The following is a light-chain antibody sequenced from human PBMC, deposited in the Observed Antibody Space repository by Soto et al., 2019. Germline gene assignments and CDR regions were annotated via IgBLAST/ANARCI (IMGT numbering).Light chain of an antibody. Sequence: QSVLTQPPSVSGAPGQRVTISCTGSSSDIGAGFDVHWYQQLPGTAPKLLIYDNTNRPSGVPDRFSGSKSGTSASLAITGLQAEDEADYYCLSYDRSLSGSVFGGGTKLTVL. CDR3: LSYDRSLSGSV. CDR2: DNT. V-gene: IGLV1-40*01. J-gene: IGLJ2*01. CDR1: SSDIGAGFD.